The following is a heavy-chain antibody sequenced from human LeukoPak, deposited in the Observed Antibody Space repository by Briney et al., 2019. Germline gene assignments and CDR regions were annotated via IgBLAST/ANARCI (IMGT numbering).Heavy chain of an antibody. CDR3: ARDGDSTVDFDY. Sequence: GGSLRLSCVASRFTFNKYWMHWVRQAPGKGLVWVSRSSSDGSSTVYADSVEGRFTISRDNAKNTLYLQMNSLRAEDTAVYYCARDGDSTVDFDYWGQGTLVTVSS. D-gene: IGHD4-23*01. CDR2: SSSDGSST. V-gene: IGHV3-74*01. J-gene: IGHJ4*02. CDR1: RFTFNKYW.